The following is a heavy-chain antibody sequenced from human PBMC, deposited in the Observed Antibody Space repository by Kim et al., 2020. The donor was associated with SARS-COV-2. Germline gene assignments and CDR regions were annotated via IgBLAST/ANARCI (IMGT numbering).Heavy chain of an antibody. V-gene: IGHV3-74*01. CDR2: SIT. J-gene: IGHJ5*02. D-gene: IGHD5-12*01. CDR3: ARGLSGSDDL. Sequence: SITNYADSVRGRFTISRDNARSTLYLQMNSLGAEDTALYYCARGLSGSDDLWGQGTLVTVSS.